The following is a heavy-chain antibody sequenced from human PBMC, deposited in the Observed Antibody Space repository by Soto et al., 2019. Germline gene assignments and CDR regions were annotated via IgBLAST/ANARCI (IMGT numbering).Heavy chain of an antibody. CDR1: GFSFRTHT. J-gene: IGHJ6*02. D-gene: IGHD2-2*01. V-gene: IGHV3-21*06. CDR3: VKGGEEITSPYGMDV. Sequence: LRLSCVASGFSFRTHTLVWVRQAPGKGLEWVSYISTGGTYLEYAHSVKGRFTISRDDAADSVFLQMNSLKGDDTAVYYCVKGGEEITSPYGMDVWGQGTKVTVS. CDR2: ISTGGTYL.